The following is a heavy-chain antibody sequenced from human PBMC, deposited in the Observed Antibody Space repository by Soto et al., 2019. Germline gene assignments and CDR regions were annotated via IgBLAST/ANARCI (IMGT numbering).Heavy chain of an antibody. CDR2: MNPNSGKT. J-gene: IGHJ4*02. Sequence: QVQLVQSGAEVKKPGASVKVSCKASGYTFTSYDINWVRQATGQGLEWMGWMNPNSGKTGYPQKFEGRVTMTRNTSISTAYMQLSSLRSKDTAGYDCARHNGGYYDSWGQGTLVTLSS. V-gene: IGHV1-8*01. D-gene: IGHD1-1*01. CDR3: ARHNGGYYDS. CDR1: GYTFTSYD.